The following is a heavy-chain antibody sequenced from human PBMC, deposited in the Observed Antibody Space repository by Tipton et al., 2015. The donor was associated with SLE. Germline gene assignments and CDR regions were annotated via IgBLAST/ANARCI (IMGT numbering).Heavy chain of an antibody. D-gene: IGHD3-22*01. Sequence: TLSLTCTVSGGSISSGSYYWSWIRTPAGKGLEWIGRIYTSGSTNYNPSLKSRVTISVDTSKNQFSLRLRSVTAAEPAVFYCARGPPFGYHSSGYYYNYWGQGTLVTVSS. CDR2: IYTSGST. CDR3: ARGPPFGYHSSGYYYNY. J-gene: IGHJ4*02. CDR1: GGSISSGSYY. V-gene: IGHV4-61*02.